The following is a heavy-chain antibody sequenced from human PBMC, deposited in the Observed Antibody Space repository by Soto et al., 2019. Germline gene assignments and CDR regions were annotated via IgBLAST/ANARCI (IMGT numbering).Heavy chain of an antibody. CDR2: ISYNGNNQ. CDR3: AKDRGHLAVAAITGGGDLDK. D-gene: IGHD6-19*01. CDR1: GFALSSYG. J-gene: IGHJ3*01. Sequence: QIQLVESGGGVVQPGASQRLSCEASGFALSSYGMHWVRQAPGKGLEWVAVISYNGNNQYYADSVRGRFTISRDNSKSTLYLQMSSLRPEDTAVYFCAKDRGHLAVAAITGGGDLDKWGPGTMVTVSS. V-gene: IGHV3-30*18.